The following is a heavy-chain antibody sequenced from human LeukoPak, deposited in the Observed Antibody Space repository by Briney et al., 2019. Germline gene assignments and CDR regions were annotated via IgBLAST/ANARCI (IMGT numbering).Heavy chain of an antibody. V-gene: IGHV1-18*01. D-gene: IGHD5-24*01. J-gene: IGHJ4*02. CDR1: GYTFTSYG. CDR2: ISPYNGNT. Sequence: ASVKVSCKASGYTFTSYGISWVRQAPGQGLEWMGWISPYNGNTNYAQKFQGRVTMTTDTSASTAYMELRSLRSDDTAVYYWGRDNGPYGYNWGYYFDYWGEGTLVTVSS. CDR3: GRDNGPYGYNWGYYFDY.